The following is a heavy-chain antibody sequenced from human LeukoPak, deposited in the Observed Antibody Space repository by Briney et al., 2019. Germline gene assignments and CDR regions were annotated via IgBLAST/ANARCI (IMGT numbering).Heavy chain of an antibody. D-gene: IGHD3-10*01. CDR3: AKEGVLFTGYRDV. V-gene: IGHV3-30*02. CDR2: IHNDETFG. Sequence: GESLKISCAASGFTFSRFGMLWVRQAPGKGLEWVAVIHNDETFGEYADSVKGRFTISKDNSQNTLYLEMNSLRDADTAVYYWAKEGVLFTGYRDVWGKGTTVTVSS. CDR1: GFTFSRFG. J-gene: IGHJ6*04.